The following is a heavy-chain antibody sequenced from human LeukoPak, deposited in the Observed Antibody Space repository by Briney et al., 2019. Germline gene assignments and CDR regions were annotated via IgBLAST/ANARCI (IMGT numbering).Heavy chain of an antibody. J-gene: IGHJ4*02. V-gene: IGHV3-23*01. Sequence: GGSLRLSCAASGLTFDNCAMTWVRQAPGKGLEWVSTLCNSGDGTYYADSVKGRFTISGDSSKNALYLQMNSLRADDTAVYFCAKLYDRGTSDHDYWGQGTLVTVSS. D-gene: IGHD1-26*01. CDR3: AKLYDRGTSDHDY. CDR1: GLTFDNCA. CDR2: LCNSGDGT.